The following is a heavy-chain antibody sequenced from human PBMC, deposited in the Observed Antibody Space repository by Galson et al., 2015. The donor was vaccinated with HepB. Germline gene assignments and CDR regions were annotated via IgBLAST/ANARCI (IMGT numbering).Heavy chain of an antibody. CDR1: GYTFSTYG. V-gene: IGHV7-4-1*02. CDR3: ARAEGSGYYYVGY. Sequence: SVKVSCKAPGYTFSTYGMNWVRQAPGQGLEWMGWINTNTGNPTYAQGFTGRFVFSLDTSVSTAYLQISSLKAEDTAVYYCARAEGSGYYYVGYWGQGTLVTVSS. CDR2: INTNTGNP. J-gene: IGHJ4*02. D-gene: IGHD3-22*01.